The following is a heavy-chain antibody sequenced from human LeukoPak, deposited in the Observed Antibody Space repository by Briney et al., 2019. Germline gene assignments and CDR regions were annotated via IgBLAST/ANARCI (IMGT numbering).Heavy chain of an antibody. V-gene: IGHV4-30-2*01. CDR3: ARVKREIAAANLYFDY. D-gene: IGHD6-13*01. J-gene: IGHJ4*02. CDR2: IYHSGST. Sequence: SETLSLTCTVSGGSISSGGYYWSWIRQPPGKGLEWIGYIYHSGSTYYNPSLKSRVTISVDRSKNQFSLKLSSVTAADTAVYYCARVKREIAAANLYFDYWGQGTLVTVSS. CDR1: GGSISSGGYY.